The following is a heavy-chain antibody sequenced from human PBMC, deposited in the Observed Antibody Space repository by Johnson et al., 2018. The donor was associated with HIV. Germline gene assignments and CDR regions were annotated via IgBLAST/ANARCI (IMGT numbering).Heavy chain of an antibody. V-gene: IGHV3-66*01. D-gene: IGHD5-24*01. J-gene: IGHJ3*02. CDR1: GITVSSNY. Sequence: QVVESGGGLVLPGGSLRLSCAASGITVSSNYMTWVRQGPGKGLEWVSVLNSGGGTYSADSVQGRFTISRDNSKNTLYLQMTSLRAEDTAVYYCARGCRDGYTCDVFDIWGQGTTVTVSS. CDR3: ARGCRDGYTCDVFDI. CDR2: LNSGGGT.